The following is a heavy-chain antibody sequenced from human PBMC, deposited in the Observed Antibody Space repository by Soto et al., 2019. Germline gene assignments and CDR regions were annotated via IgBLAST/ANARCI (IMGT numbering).Heavy chain of an antibody. D-gene: IGHD4-4*01. V-gene: IGHV3-23*01. J-gene: IGHJ6*02. CDR2: ISGSGIST. CDR3: VKPPVITASYYYYDMDV. Sequence: GGSLRLSCAASGFTFSTYPMSWVRQAPGKGLEWVSGISGSGISTYYTDSVKGRFTISRDNSKDTVFLQMNSLRDEDTAVYYCVKPPVITASYYYYDMDVWGQGTTVTVSS. CDR1: GFTFSTYP.